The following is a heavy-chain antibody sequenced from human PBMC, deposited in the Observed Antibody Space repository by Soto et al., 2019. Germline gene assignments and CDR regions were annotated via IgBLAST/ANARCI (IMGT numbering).Heavy chain of an antibody. CDR3: ARDKDWAFDY. J-gene: IGHJ4*02. V-gene: IGHV3-48*04. CDR1: GFTFSSYS. D-gene: IGHD3-9*01. Sequence: GGSLRLSCVASGFTFSSYSMVWVRQAPGKGLEWVSYIFASSTTIYYADSVKGRFTVSRDNAQNSLFLLMNSLRVEYTAVYYCARDKDWAFDYWGQGTLVTVSS. CDR2: IFASSTTI.